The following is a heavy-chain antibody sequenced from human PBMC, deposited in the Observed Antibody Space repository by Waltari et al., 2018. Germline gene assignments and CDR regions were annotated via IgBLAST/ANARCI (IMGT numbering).Heavy chain of an antibody. CDR3: ARAISSGWWFDY. J-gene: IGHJ4*02. D-gene: IGHD6-19*01. CDR1: GFTFSSYW. Sequence: EVQLVESGGGLVQPGGSLRLSCAASGFTFSSYWIHWVRQAPGKGLGWVSRINNDGSGTSYADSVKGRFTISRDNAKNTLYLQMNSLRAEDTAVYYCARAISSGWWFDYWGQGTLVTVSS. V-gene: IGHV3-74*01. CDR2: INNDGSGT.